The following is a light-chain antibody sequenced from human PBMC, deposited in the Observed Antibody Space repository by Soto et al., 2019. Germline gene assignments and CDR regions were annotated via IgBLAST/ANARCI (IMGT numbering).Light chain of an antibody. Sequence: DIQMTQSPSILSASLVYSSTITCLASQSVSRWLAWYQQKPGKAPKLLIYDASSLNSGVPSRFSGSQSGTEFTLTITSLLPDDFATYFCQQYSSYSLPTFGGGTKVDI. CDR1: QSVSRW. CDR2: DAS. J-gene: IGKJ4*01. CDR3: QQYSSYSLPT. V-gene: IGKV1-5*01.